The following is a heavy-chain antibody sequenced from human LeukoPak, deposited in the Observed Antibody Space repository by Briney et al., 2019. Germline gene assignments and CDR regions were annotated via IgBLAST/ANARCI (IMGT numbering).Heavy chain of an antibody. CDR1: GGTFSSYA. D-gene: IGHD5-12*01. V-gene: IGHV1-69*06. J-gene: IGHJ4*02. CDR2: IIPIFGTA. CDR3: VVATYPFYFDY. Sequence: GASVKVSCKASGGTFSSYAISWVRQAPGQGIEWMGGIIPIFGTANYAQKFQGRVTITADKSTSTAYMELSSLRSEDTAVYYCVVATYPFYFDYWGQGTLVTVSS.